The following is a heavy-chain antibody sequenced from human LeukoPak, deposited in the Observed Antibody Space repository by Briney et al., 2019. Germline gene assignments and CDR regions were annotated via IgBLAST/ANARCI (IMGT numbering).Heavy chain of an antibody. V-gene: IGHV3-66*01. CDR2: IYSGGTT. J-gene: IGHJ4*02. CDR1: GFTVSSNN. CDR3: ARDQYSYAHAAH. D-gene: IGHD5-18*01. Sequence: GGSLRLSCAASGFTVSSNNMSWVRQAPGKGVEWVSVIYSGGTTYYADSVKGRFTISRDNSKNTLHLQMNSLRAEDTAVYYCARDQYSYAHAAHWGQGTLVTVSS.